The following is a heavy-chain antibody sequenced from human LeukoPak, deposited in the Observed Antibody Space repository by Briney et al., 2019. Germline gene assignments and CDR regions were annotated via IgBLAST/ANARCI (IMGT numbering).Heavy chain of an antibody. J-gene: IGHJ3*02. CDR1: GFTFSSYS. CDR2: ISSSSSTI. CDR3: ARDGAAAVYDAFDI. V-gene: IGHV3-48*01. D-gene: IGHD6-13*01. Sequence: GGSLRLSCAPSGFTFSSYSMNWVRQAPGKGLEWVSYISSSSSTIYYADSVKGRFTISRDNAKNSLYLQMNSLRAEDTAVYYCARDGAAAVYDAFDIRGQGTMVTVCS.